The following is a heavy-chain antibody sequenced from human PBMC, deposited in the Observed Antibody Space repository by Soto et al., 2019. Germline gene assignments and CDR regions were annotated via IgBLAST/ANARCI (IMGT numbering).Heavy chain of an antibody. CDR3: ARLNGYNYFDY. CDR1: GYSFDTYY. Sequence: GEPLKISCKGSGYSFDTYYIAWVRQMPGKGLEWMAIIYPDDSESTYSPSFRGQVTISVDKSIGTAFLQWRSLRASDTAIYYCARLNGYNYFDYWGQGTLVTVSS. J-gene: IGHJ4*02. V-gene: IGHV5-51*01. CDR2: IYPDDSES. D-gene: IGHD5-12*01.